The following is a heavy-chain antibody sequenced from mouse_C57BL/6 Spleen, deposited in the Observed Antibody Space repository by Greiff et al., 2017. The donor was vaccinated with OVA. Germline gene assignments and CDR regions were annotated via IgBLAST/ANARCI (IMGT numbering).Heavy chain of an antibody. Sequence: VQLQQPGAELVMPGASVKLSCKASGYTFTSYWMHWVKQRPGQGLEWIGEIDPSDSYTNYNQKFKGKSTLTVDKSSSTAYMQLSSLTSEDSAVYYCARSKASYYGSIFDYWGQGTTLTVSS. CDR3: ARSKASYYGSIFDY. CDR1: GYTFTSYW. J-gene: IGHJ2*01. CDR2: IDPSDSYT. D-gene: IGHD1-1*01. V-gene: IGHV1-69*01.